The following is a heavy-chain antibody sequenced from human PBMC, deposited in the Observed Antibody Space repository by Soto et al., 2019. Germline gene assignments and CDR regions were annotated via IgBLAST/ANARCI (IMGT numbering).Heavy chain of an antibody. CDR2: IYYSGST. D-gene: IGHD6-13*01. Sequence: SETLSLTCTVSGGSISSYYWSWIRQPPGKGLEWIGYIYYSGSTNYNPSLKSRVTISVDTSKNQFSLKLSSVTAADTAVYYCARAPAQLYSSSWYYFDYWGQGTLVTVPQ. V-gene: IGHV4-59*01. CDR3: ARAPAQLYSSSWYYFDY. CDR1: GGSISSYY. J-gene: IGHJ4*02.